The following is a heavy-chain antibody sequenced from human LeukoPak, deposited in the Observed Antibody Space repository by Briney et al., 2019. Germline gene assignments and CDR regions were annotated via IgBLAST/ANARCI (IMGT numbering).Heavy chain of an antibody. Sequence: PGGSLRLSCAASGFTFSSYWMSWVRQAPGKGLEWVANIKQDGSEKYYVDSVKGRFTISRDNAKNSLYLQMNSLRAEDTAVYYCASFHIGVAVAGTDFDYWGQGTLVTVSS. V-gene: IGHV3-7*01. J-gene: IGHJ4*02. CDR2: IKQDGSEK. CDR1: GFTFSSYW. CDR3: ASFHIGVAVAGTDFDY. D-gene: IGHD6-19*01.